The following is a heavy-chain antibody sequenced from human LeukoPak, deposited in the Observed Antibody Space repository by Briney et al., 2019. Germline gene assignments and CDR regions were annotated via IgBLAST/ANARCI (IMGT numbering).Heavy chain of an antibody. Sequence: GGSLRLSCAASGFTFSSYAMTWVRQAPGKGLEWVSSILDNVITTYYSDSVKGRFTVSRDNSKNTLFLQMTSLRAEDTAVYYCAKGAYTHKAVGPYLDDWGQGTLVTVSS. CDR2: ILDNVITT. D-gene: IGHD2-21*01. V-gene: IGHV3-23*01. J-gene: IGHJ4*02. CDR3: AKGAYTHKAVGPYLDD. CDR1: GFTFSSYA.